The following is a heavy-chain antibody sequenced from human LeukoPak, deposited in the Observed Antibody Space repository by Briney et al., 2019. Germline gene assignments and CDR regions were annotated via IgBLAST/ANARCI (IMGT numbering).Heavy chain of an antibody. Sequence: PGGSLRLPCAASGFTFDDYAMHWVRQAPGKGLEWVSGISWNSGSIGYADSVKGRFTISRDNAKNSLYLQMNSLRAEDTALYYCARPAEMATIGGPGGYWGQGTLVTVSS. CDR1: GFTFDDYA. CDR2: ISWNSGSI. D-gene: IGHD5-24*01. V-gene: IGHV3-9*01. CDR3: ARPAEMATIGGPGGY. J-gene: IGHJ4*02.